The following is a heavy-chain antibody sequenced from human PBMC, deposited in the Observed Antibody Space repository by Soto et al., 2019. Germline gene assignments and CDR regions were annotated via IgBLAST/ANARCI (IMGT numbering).Heavy chain of an antibody. CDR3: ARDTVAGTRYYYGMDV. D-gene: IGHD6-19*01. Sequence: ASVKVSCKASGYTFTSYSISWVRQAPGQGLEWMGWISAYNGNTNYAQKLQGRVTMTTDTSTSTAYMELRSLRSDDTAVYYCARDTVAGTRYYYGMDVWGQGTTVTVSS. CDR1: GYTFTSYS. CDR2: ISAYNGNT. V-gene: IGHV1-18*01. J-gene: IGHJ6*02.